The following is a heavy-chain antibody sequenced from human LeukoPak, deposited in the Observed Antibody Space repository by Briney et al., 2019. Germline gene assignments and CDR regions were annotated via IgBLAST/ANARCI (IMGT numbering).Heavy chain of an antibody. CDR1: GGSISSYY. Sequence: SETLSLTCTVSGGSISSYYWSWVRQPPGKGLEWVGYIYYSGSTNYNPSLESRVTISVDTSKNQFSLKLSSVTAADTAVYYCARIKYYYDSSGYPGDYFDYWGQGSLVTVSS. CDR2: IYYSGST. V-gene: IGHV4-59*01. J-gene: IGHJ4*02. CDR3: ARIKYYYDSSGYPGDYFDY. D-gene: IGHD3-22*01.